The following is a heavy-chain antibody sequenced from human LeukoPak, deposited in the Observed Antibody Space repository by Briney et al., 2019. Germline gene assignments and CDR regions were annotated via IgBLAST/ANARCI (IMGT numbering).Heavy chain of an antibody. CDR2: RSYDGRT. CDR1: GDFVSSKY. D-gene: IGHD3-22*01. Sequence: PSETLSLICTVSGDFVSSKYWSWIRQPPGKGLEYIGYRSYDGRTDYNPSLQSRASISLDTSKNQFSLKLTSVTAADSGIYYCARDRSSGYYDYWGQGILVTVST. V-gene: IGHV4-59*02. J-gene: IGHJ4*02. CDR3: ARDRSSGYYDY.